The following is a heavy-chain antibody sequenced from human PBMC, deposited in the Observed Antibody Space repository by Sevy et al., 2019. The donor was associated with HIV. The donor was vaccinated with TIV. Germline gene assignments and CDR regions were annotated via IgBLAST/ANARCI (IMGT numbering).Heavy chain of an antibody. Sequence: SETLSLTCAVYGGSFSGYYWSWIRQPPGKGLEWIGEINHSGSTNYNPSLKSRVTISVDTSKNQFSLKLSSVTAAETAVYYCARVDTAMVKGGYYFDYWGQGTLVTVSS. CDR3: ARVDTAMVKGGYYFDY. J-gene: IGHJ4*02. CDR2: INHSGST. D-gene: IGHD5-18*01. V-gene: IGHV4-34*01. CDR1: GGSFSGYY.